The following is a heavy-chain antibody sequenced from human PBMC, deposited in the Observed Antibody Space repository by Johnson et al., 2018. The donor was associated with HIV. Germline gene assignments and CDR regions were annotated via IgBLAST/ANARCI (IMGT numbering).Heavy chain of an antibody. Sequence: MLLVESGGGLVQPGRSLRLSCAASGFTFSNAWMSWVRQAPGQGLEWVGRIKSKTDGGTTDYAAPVKGRCTISRDDSKNTLYLQMNSLKTEDTAVYYCTTWPYYYDTSEDAFDIWGQGTMVTVSS. CDR3: TTWPYYYDTSEDAFDI. V-gene: IGHV3-15*01. CDR2: IKSKTDGGTT. D-gene: IGHD3-22*01. CDR1: GFTFSNAW. J-gene: IGHJ3*02.